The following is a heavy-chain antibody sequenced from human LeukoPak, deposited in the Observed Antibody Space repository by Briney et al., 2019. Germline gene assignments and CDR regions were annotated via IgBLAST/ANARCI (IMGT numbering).Heavy chain of an antibody. V-gene: IGHV3-23*01. CDR1: GLAFSRYA. CDR2: ISGSGGST. J-gene: IGHJ4*02. D-gene: IGHD3-22*01. Sequence: GGSLRLSCAASGLAFSRYAMSWVRQAPGKGLEWVSAISGSGGSTYYADSVKGRFTISRDNSKNTLHLQMNSLRAEDTAVYYCAKDFHSSGYYFEFWTFDYWGQGTLVTVSS. CDR3: AKDFHSSGYYFEFWTFDY.